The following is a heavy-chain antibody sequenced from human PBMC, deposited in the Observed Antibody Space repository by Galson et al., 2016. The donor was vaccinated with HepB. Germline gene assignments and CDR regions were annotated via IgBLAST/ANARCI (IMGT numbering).Heavy chain of an antibody. D-gene: IGHD7-27*01. CDR2: ISAHNDKT. CDR1: GYTFTSFG. CDR3: ARDVMWGAFDI. Sequence: SVKVSCKASGYTFTSFGIIWVRQAPGQGLEWMGWISAHNDKTNYAQKSQGRVTMTTDTSTSTAYMEVRSLRSDDTATYYCARDVMWGAFDIWGQGTMVTVSS. J-gene: IGHJ3*02. V-gene: IGHV1-18*04.